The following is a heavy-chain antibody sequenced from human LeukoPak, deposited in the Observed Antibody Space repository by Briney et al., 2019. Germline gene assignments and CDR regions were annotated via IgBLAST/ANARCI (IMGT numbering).Heavy chain of an antibody. V-gene: IGHV4-34*01. CDR3: ARRVRFGSIAAAGRYYFDY. D-gene: IGHD6-13*01. CDR2: INHSGST. J-gene: IGHJ4*02. CDR1: GGSFSGYY. Sequence: PSETLSLTCAVYGGSFSGYYWSWLRQPPGKGLEWSGEINHSGSTNYNPSLKSRVTISVDTSKNQFSLTLSSVTAADTAVYYCARRVRFGSIAAAGRYYFDYWGRGTLVTVSS.